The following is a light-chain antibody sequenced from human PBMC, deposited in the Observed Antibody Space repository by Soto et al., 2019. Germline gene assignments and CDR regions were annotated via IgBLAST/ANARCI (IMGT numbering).Light chain of an antibody. J-gene: IGKJ5*01. CDR1: QGLASS. V-gene: IGKV1-9*01. Sequence: DILLTLSPSSLSASVGNSVTISCRTSQGLASSFAWYQQKPGKAPKLLIYAASSLQSGVPSRFSGSGSGPDFTLTLSSLQPEDFATYYCQQLHDYPITFSQGTRPQI. CDR2: AAS. CDR3: QQLHDYPIT.